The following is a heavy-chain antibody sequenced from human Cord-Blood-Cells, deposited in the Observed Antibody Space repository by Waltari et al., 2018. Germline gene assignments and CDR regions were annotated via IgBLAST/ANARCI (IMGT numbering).Heavy chain of an antibody. V-gene: IGHV3-74*01. Sequence: EVQLVESGGGLVQPGGSLRLSCAASGFTFSSYWMHWVRQATGKGLVWFSRINRDGSSTTYADSVKGRFTISRDNAKNTLYLQMNSLRAEDTAVYYCARDPYSNYYMDVWGKGTTVTVSS. CDR2: INRDGSST. CDR3: ARDPYSNYYMDV. CDR1: GFTFSSYW. J-gene: IGHJ6*03. D-gene: IGHD4-4*01.